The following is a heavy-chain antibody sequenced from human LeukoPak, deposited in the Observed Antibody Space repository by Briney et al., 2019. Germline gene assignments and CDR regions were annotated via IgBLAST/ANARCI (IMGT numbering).Heavy chain of an antibody. CDR2: IYYSGST. D-gene: IGHD3-10*01. CDR1: GGSISSYY. CDR3: ARGADYYGSGRSYDY. V-gene: IGHV4-59*01. J-gene: IGHJ4*02. Sequence: SETLSLTCTVSGGSISSYYWSWIRQPPGKGLEWIGYIYYSGSTNYNPSLKSRVTISVDTSKNQFSPKLSSVTAADTAVYYCARGADYYGSGRSYDYWGQGTLVTVSS.